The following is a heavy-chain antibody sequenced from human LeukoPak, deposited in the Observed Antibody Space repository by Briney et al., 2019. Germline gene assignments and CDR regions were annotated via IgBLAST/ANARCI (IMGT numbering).Heavy chain of an antibody. V-gene: IGHV3-48*03. J-gene: IGHJ4*02. D-gene: IGHD6-19*01. CDR2: ISSGAITM. Sequence: GGSLRLSCAASGFMFRSFEMYWVRQAPGKGLEWIAYISSGAITMYYADSVKGQFTISRDDAKNSLFLQMNSLRAEDTAVYYCALLAVASDFDYWGQGALVTVSS. CDR3: ALLAVASDFDY. CDR1: GFMFRSFE.